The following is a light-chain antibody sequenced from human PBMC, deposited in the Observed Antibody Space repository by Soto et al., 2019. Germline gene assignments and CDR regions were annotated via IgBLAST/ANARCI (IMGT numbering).Light chain of an antibody. Sequence: EIVLTQYPGTVSLSPGERATLSCRASQSVSSSYLAWYQQKPGQAPRLLIYGASSRATGIPDRFSGSGSGTDFTLTISRLEPEDFAVYYWQQYGSSPPYTFGQGTKLEIK. V-gene: IGKV3-20*01. J-gene: IGKJ2*01. CDR2: GAS. CDR3: QQYGSSPPYT. CDR1: QSVSSSY.